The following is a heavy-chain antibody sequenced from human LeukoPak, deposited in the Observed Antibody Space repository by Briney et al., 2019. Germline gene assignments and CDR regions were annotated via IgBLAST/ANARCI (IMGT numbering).Heavy chain of an antibody. Sequence: PGGSLRLSCAASGFTFSSYSMNWVRQAPGKGLEWVSSISSSSSYIYYADSVKGRFTISRDNAKNSLYLQMNSLRAEDTAVYYCARSIQLWEPFDYWGQGTLVTVSS. D-gene: IGHD5-18*01. J-gene: IGHJ4*02. CDR3: ARSIQLWEPFDY. CDR2: ISSSSSYI. CDR1: GFTFSSYS. V-gene: IGHV3-21*04.